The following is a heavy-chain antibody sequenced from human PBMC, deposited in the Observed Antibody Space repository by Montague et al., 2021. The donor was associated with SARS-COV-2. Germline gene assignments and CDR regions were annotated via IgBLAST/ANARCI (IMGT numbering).Heavy chain of an antibody. CDR2: IYYSGST. CDR3: ARQGDQLLLEYWFDP. V-gene: IGHV4-39*01. CDR1: GGSISSSSYY. D-gene: IGHD2-2*01. J-gene: IGHJ5*02. Sequence: SETLSLTCTVSGGSISSSSYYWGWIRQPPGKGLEWIGSIYYSGSTYYXXXLKSRVTISVDTSKNQFSLKLSSVTAADTAVYYCARQGDQLLLEYWFDPWGQGPLFPVS.